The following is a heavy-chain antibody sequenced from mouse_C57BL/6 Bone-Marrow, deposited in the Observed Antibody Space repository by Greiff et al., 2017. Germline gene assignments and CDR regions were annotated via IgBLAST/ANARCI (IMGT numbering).Heavy chain of an antibody. CDR3: VRHGVVARGYAMDY. J-gene: IGHJ4*01. CDR2: IRSKSNNYAT. Sequence: EVKVVESGGGLVQPKGSLKLSCAASGFSFNTYAMNWVRQAPGKGLEWVARIRSKSNNYATYYADSVKDRFTISRDDSESMLYLQMNNLKTEDTAMYYCVRHGVVARGYAMDYWGQGTSVTVSS. CDR1: GFSFNTYA. V-gene: IGHV10-1*01. D-gene: IGHD1-1*01.